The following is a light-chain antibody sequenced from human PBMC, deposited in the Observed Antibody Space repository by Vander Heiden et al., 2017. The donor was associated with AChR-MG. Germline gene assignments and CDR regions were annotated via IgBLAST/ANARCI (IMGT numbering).Light chain of an antibody. V-gene: IGKV1-27*01. CDR2: AAS. CDR1: QGISSY. CDR3: QKYNSVPLT. J-gene: IGKJ1*01. Sequence: DIQMTQSPSSLSASVGDRVTITCRASQGISSYLAWYQHKPGKVPKLLIYAASTLQSGFPSRFSGSGSGTDFTLTISSLQPEDVATYYCQKYNSVPLTFGQGTKVEIK.